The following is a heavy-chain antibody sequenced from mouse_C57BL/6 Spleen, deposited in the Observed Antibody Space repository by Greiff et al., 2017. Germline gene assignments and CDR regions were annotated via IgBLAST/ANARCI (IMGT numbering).Heavy chain of an antibody. D-gene: IGHD1-1*01. Sequence: VQLQQPGAELVKPGASVKLSCKASGYTFTTYPMEWVKQNPGQSLEWIGIIHPNNGSTNYNEKFKSKATLTVEKSSSTGYLELSRFTSDDSAVYYCARGDYYRSNYALDYWGQGTSVTVSS. CDR1: GYTFTTYP. CDR2: IHPNNGST. CDR3: ARGDYYRSNYALDY. V-gene: IGHV1-47*01. J-gene: IGHJ4*01.